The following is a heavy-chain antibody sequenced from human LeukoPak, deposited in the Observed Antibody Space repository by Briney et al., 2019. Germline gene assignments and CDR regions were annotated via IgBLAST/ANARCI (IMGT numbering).Heavy chain of an antibody. CDR2: IYPGDSDT. J-gene: IGHJ5*02. D-gene: IGHD5-12*01. Sequence: GESLKISCKGSGYSFTSYWIGWVGQMPGKGLEWMGIIYPGDSDTRYSPSFQGQVTISADKSISTAYLQWSSLKASDTAMYYCARLGYSGYDYLNNWFDPWGQGTLVTVSS. V-gene: IGHV5-51*01. CDR1: GYSFTSYW. CDR3: ARLGYSGYDYLNNWFDP.